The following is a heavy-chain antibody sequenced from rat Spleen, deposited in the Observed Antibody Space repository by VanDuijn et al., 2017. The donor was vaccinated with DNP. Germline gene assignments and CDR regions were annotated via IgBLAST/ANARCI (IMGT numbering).Heavy chain of an antibody. Sequence: EVQLVESGGGLVQPGNSLKLSCAASGFTFSDYAMAWVRQSPKKGLEWVATIIYDGSSTFYRDSVKGRFTISRDNAKSTLYLQMDSLRSEDTATYYCARHEATEGIDFDYWGQGVMVTVSS. J-gene: IGHJ2*01. CDR3: ARHEATEGIDFDY. CDR1: GFTFSDYA. CDR2: IIYDGSST. D-gene: IGHD1-11*01. V-gene: IGHV5-17*01.